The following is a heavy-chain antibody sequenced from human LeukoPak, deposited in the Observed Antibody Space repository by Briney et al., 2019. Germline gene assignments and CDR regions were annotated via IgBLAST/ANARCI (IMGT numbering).Heavy chain of an antibody. J-gene: IGHJ6*02. CDR3: ARDVYYGSGGYGLDV. CDR2: IHYSGST. Sequence: SETLSLTCTVSGGSISSYYWSWIRQSPGKGLEWIGYIHYSGSTNYKPSLKSRVTISVDTSKNQISLKQRSVTAADTAVYYCARDVYYGSGGYGLDVWGQGRTATVSS. V-gene: IGHV4-59*01. CDR1: GGSISSYY. D-gene: IGHD3-10*01.